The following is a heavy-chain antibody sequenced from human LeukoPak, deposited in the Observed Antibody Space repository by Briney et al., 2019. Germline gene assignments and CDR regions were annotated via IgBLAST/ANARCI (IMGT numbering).Heavy chain of an antibody. CDR3: ARGERNYDSSGYYFDY. CDR1: GDSVSSNSAA. CDR2: TYYRSKWDN. Sequence: SQTLSLTCAISGDSVSSNSAAWNWIRQSPSRGLEWLGRTYYRSKWDNDNAVSVKSRITVNPDTSKNQFSLQLNSVTPEDTAVYYCARGERNYDSSGYYFDYWGQGILVTVSS. D-gene: IGHD3-22*01. V-gene: IGHV6-1*01. J-gene: IGHJ4*02.